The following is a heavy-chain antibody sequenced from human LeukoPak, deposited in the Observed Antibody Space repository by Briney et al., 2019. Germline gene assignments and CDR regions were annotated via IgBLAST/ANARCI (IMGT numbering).Heavy chain of an antibody. J-gene: IGHJ4*02. CDR3: ARDHSGSYTTDY. D-gene: IGHD1-26*01. CDR1: GFTFSSYA. CDR2: ISGSGGST. V-gene: IGHV3-23*01. Sequence: GGSLRLSCAASGFTFSSYAMSWVRQAPGKGLEWVSAISGSGGSTYYADSVKGRFTISRDNSKNTLYLQMNSLRPEDTAIYYCARDHSGSYTTDYWGQGTLVTVSS.